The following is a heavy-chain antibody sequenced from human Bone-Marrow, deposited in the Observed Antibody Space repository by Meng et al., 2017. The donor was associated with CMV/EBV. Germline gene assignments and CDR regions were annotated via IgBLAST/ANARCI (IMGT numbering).Heavy chain of an antibody. CDR2: ISFDGSKK. CDR3: ARDANSSSSLDY. J-gene: IGHJ4*02. CDR1: GFTVSSNY. Sequence: GGSLRLSCAASGFTVSSNYMSWVRRAPGKGLEWVAVISFDGSKKYYADSVKGRFTISRDNSKNTLYLQMNSLRAEDTAVYYCARDANSSSSLDYWGQGTLVTVSS. D-gene: IGHD6-6*01. V-gene: IGHV3-30*03.